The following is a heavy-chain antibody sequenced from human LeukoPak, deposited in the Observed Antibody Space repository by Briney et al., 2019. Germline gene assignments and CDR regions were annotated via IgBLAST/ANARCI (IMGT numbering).Heavy chain of an antibody. CDR1: GFTVSSNY. J-gene: IGHJ5*02. V-gene: IGHV3-66*01. D-gene: IGHD6-19*01. CDR2: IHSGGST. CDR3: VRDWDSGWSKWFDP. Sequence: PGGSLRLSCAASGFTVSSNYMSWVRQAPGKGLEWVSVIHSGGSTYYADSVKGRFTISRDNSKNTVYLQMNSLRAEDTAVYYCVRDWDSGWSKWFDPWGQGSLVTVSS.